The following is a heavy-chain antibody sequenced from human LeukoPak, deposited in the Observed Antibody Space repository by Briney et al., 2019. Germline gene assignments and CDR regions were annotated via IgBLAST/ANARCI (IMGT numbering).Heavy chain of an antibody. Sequence: ASVKVSCKASGYTFTSYDINWVRQATGQGLEWMGWMNPNSGNTGYARKFQGRVTMTRNTSISTAYMELSSLRSEDTAVYYCAREYCSSTSCYSRYNWFDPWGQGTLVTVSS. CDR3: AREYCSSTSCYSRYNWFDP. CDR1: GYTFTSYD. D-gene: IGHD2-2*01. CDR2: MNPNSGNT. V-gene: IGHV1-8*01. J-gene: IGHJ5*02.